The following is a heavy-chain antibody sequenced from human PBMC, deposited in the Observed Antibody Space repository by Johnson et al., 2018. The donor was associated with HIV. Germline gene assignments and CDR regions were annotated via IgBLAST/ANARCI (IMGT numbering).Heavy chain of an antibody. J-gene: IGHJ3*02. CDR3: ARVPDYGDCGDAFDS. CDR2: IYSGGST. V-gene: IGHV3-NL1*01. D-gene: IGHD4-17*01. Sequence: QVQLVESGGGVVQPGKSLTLSCVVSGLSFSNFGIHWVRQAPGKGLEWVSLIYSGGSTYYADSVKGRFTISRDNSKNTLYLQMKSLRAEDTAVYYCARVPDYGDCGDAFDSWGQGTMVTVSS. CDR1: GLSFSNFG.